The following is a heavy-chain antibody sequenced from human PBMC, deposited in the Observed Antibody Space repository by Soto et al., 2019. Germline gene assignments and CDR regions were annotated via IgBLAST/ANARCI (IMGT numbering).Heavy chain of an antibody. Sequence: QVQLVESGGGVVQPGRSLRLSCAASGFTFSSYAMHWVRQAPGKGLEWVAVISSDGSNKYYADSVKGRFTISRDNSKNSLYLQMNSLRAEDTAVYYCARGLGYCSSTSSNCYFDYWCQGTLVTVFS. J-gene: IGHJ4*02. D-gene: IGHD2-2*01. CDR3: ARGLGYCSSTSSNCYFDY. CDR1: GFTFSSYA. CDR2: ISSDGSNK. V-gene: IGHV3-30-3*01.